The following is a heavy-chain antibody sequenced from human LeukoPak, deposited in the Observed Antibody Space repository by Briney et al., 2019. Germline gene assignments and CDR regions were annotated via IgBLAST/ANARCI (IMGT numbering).Heavy chain of an antibody. CDR1: GFTFSSYA. Sequence: GGSLRLSCAASGFTFSSYAMSCVRQAPGKGLEWVSAISVSGGSTYYADSVKGRFTISRDNSKNTLYLQMGSLRAEDMAVYYCARENGYNAIFDYWGQGTLVTVSS. CDR2: ISVSGGST. D-gene: IGHD5-24*01. V-gene: IGHV3-23*01. CDR3: ARENGYNAIFDY. J-gene: IGHJ4*02.